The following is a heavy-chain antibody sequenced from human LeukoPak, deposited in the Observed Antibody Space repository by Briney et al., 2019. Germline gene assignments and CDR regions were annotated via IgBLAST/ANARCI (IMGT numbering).Heavy chain of an antibody. V-gene: IGHV4-59*08. CDR1: GGSISSYY. J-gene: IGHJ4*02. Sequence: PSETLSLTCTVSGGSISSYYWSWIRQPPGKGLEWIGYIYYSGSTNYNPFLKSRVTISVDTSKNQFSLKLSSVTAADTAVYYCARLDYGSGSYPSPFDYWGQGTLVTVSS. CDR3: ARLDYGSGSYPSPFDY. CDR2: IYYSGST. D-gene: IGHD3-10*01.